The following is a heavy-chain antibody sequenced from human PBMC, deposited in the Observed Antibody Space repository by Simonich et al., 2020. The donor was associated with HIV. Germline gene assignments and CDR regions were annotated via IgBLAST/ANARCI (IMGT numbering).Heavy chain of an antibody. J-gene: IGHJ4*02. Sequence: VQLVPSGPEVPKPGASVKVSCKASGYTFTRFGITWVRQAPGQGLEWMGWISAHNGKTNYAQKFQDRVTMTTDTSTTTAHMGVRSLRSDDTAVYYCARLLGDYFDYWGQGTLVTVSS. V-gene: IGHV1-18*01. CDR2: ISAHNGKT. CDR1: GYTFTRFG. CDR3: ARLLGDYFDY. D-gene: IGHD3-16*01.